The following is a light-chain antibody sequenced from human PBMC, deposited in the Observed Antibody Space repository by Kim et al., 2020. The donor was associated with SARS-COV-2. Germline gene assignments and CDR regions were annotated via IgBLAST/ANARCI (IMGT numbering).Light chain of an antibody. J-gene: IGLJ1*01. CDR1: SSDVGSYSL. CDR3: CSYAGSITFYV. V-gene: IGLV2-23*02. Sequence: QSALTQPASVSGSPGQSINISCTGTSSDVGSYSLVSWYQQRPDKAPKLIIYEVTKRPSEISHRFSGSKSANTASLTISGLQAEDEADYYCCSYAGSITFYVFGTGTKVTVL. CDR2: EVT.